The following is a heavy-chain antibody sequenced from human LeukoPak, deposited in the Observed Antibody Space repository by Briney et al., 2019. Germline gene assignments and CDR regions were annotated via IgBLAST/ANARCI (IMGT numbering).Heavy chain of an antibody. CDR1: GFTFSSYI. CDR2: ISSSSSYI. J-gene: IGHJ4*02. D-gene: IGHD5-18*01. V-gene: IGHV3-21*01. Sequence: GGSLRLSCAASGFTFSSYIMNWVRQAPGKGLEWVSSISSSSSYIYYADSVKGRFTISRDNAKNSLYLQMNSLRAEDTAVYYCASAWIQLFSVDYWGQGTLVPVSS. CDR3: ASAWIQLFSVDY.